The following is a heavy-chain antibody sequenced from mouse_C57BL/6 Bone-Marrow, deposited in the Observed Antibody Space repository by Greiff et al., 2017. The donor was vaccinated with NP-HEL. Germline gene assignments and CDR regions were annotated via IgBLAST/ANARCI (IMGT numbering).Heavy chain of an antibody. CDR3: ARLLRTGKKDYFDY. J-gene: IGHJ2*01. CDR1: GYAFSSYW. D-gene: IGHD4-1*01. Sequence: VKLVESGAELVKPGASVKISCKASGYAFSSYWMNWVKQRPGKGLEWIGQIYPGDGDTNYNGKFKGKATLTADKSSSTAYMQLSSLTSEDSAVYFCARLLRTGKKDYFDYWGQGTTLTVSS. CDR2: IYPGDGDT. V-gene: IGHV1-80*01.